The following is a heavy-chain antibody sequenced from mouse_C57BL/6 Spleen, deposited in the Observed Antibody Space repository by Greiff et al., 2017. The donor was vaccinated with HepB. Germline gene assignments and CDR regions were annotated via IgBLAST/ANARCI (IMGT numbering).Heavy chain of an antibody. J-gene: IGHJ3*01. Sequence: QVQLQQPGAELVKPGASVKMSCKASGYTFTSYWITWVKQRPGQGLEWIGDIYPGSGSTNYNEKFKSKATLTVDTSSSTAYMQLSSLTSEDSAVYYWARGGYSKGGFAYWGQGTLVTVSA. CDR3: ARGGYSKGGFAY. CDR1: GYTFTSYW. D-gene: IGHD2-5*01. V-gene: IGHV1-55*01. CDR2: IYPGSGST.